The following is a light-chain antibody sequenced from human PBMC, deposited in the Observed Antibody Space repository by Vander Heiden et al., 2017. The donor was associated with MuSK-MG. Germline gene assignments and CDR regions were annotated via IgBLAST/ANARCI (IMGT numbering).Light chain of an antibody. V-gene: IGKV3-15*01. CDR1: QSISSN. CDR2: GAS. CDR3: QQYHNWPFT. J-gene: IGKJ3*01. Sequence: EIVMTQSPDTLSVSPGERVTLSCRASQSISSNLAWYHQKPGQAPRLLKYGASTRATGIPARFSGSGSGTEFTLTISSLQSEDFAVYYCQQYHNWPFTFGPGTKVDIK.